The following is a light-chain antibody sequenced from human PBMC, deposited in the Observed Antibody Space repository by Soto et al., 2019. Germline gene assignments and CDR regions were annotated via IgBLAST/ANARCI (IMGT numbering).Light chain of an antibody. Sequence: EIVLTQSPGTLSLSPGERATLSCRASQNVGSRYLAWYQQKPGQAPRLLIYGTSDRATGIPDRFSGSGSGTEFTLTISSLQSEDFAVYYCQQYNNWPSTFGQGTRLEIK. CDR2: GTS. J-gene: IGKJ5*01. CDR1: QNVGSRY. V-gene: IGKV3D-15*01. CDR3: QQYNNWPST.